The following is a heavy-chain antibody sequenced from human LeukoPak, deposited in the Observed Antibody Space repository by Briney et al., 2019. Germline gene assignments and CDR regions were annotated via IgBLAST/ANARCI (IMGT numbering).Heavy chain of an antibody. CDR1: GYTFTSYG. CDR2: ISAYNGNT. V-gene: IGHV1-18*01. Sequence: GASVKVSCKASGYTFTSYGISWVRQAPGQGLEWMGWISAYNGNTNYAQKLQGRVTMTTDTSTSTAYMELRSLRSDDTAVYYCARDNWVRGVAYFDYWGQGTLVTVSS. D-gene: IGHD3-10*01. CDR3: ARDNWVRGVAYFDY. J-gene: IGHJ4*02.